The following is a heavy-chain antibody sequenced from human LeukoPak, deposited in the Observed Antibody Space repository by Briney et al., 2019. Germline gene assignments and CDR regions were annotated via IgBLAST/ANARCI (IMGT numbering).Heavy chain of an antibody. CDR3: AREGYDILTGSWWFDP. V-gene: IGHV3-23*01. D-gene: IGHD3-9*01. CDR2: ISGSGGRT. CDR1: GFTFSSYA. J-gene: IGHJ5*02. Sequence: GGSLRLSCAASGFTFSSYAMSWVRQAPGKGLEWVSVISGSGGRTYYADSVKGRFTISRDNSKNTLYLQMNSLRAEDTAVYYCAREGYDILTGSWWFDPWGQGTLVTVSS.